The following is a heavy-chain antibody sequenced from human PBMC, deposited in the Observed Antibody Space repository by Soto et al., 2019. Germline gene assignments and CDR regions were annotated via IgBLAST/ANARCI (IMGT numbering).Heavy chain of an antibody. CDR1: GYTFISNV. CDR2: INAGNGNT. J-gene: IGHJ4*02. Sequence: ASVKVSCKASGYTFISNVIHWVRQAPGQRPEWMGWINAGNGNTKYSQKFQGRVTITRDTSASTAYMELSSLRSEDTAVYYCARDLPPVDYWGQGTLVTVSS. V-gene: IGHV1-3*01. CDR3: ARDLPPVDY.